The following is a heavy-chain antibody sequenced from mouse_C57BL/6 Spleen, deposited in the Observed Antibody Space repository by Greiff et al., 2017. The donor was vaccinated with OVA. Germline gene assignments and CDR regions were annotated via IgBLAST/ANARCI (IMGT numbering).Heavy chain of an antibody. J-gene: IGHJ1*03. CDR2: IYPRSGNT. CDR1: GYTFTSYG. D-gene: IGHD2-2*01. Sequence: VQLQQSGAELARPGASVKLSCKASGYTFTSYGISWVKQRTGQGLEWIGEIYPRSGNTYYNEKFKGKATLTADKSSSTAYMELRSLTSEDSAVYFCAGWFDGYDVVYFDVWGTGTTVTVSS. CDR3: AGWFDGYDVVYFDV. V-gene: IGHV1-81*01.